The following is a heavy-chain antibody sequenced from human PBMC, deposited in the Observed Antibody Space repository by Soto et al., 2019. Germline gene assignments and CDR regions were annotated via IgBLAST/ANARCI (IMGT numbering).Heavy chain of an antibody. J-gene: IGHJ3*02. Sequence: ASVKVSCKASGYTFTSYGISWVRQAPGQGLEWMRWISAYNGNTNYAQKLQGRVTITTDTSTSTAYMELRSLRSDDTAVFYFARDYYDSSGYYYDDAFDIWGQGTMVTVSS. CDR1: GYTFTSYG. CDR3: ARDYYDSSGYYYDDAFDI. CDR2: ISAYNGNT. D-gene: IGHD3-22*01. V-gene: IGHV1-18*01.